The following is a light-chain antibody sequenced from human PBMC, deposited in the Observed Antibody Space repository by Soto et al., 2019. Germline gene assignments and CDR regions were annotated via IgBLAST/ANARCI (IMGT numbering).Light chain of an antibody. J-gene: IGKJ4*01. CDR2: DAS. Sequence: IVVTKSPTTVSLSKGERATLSCRASQSVSTYLAWYQQRPGQAPRLLIYDASNRATGIPARLSGSGSGTDFTLTIRTLQPDDFAIYYCQQRDNWLTFGGGTKV. CDR1: QSVSTY. CDR3: QQRDNWLT. V-gene: IGKV3-11*01.